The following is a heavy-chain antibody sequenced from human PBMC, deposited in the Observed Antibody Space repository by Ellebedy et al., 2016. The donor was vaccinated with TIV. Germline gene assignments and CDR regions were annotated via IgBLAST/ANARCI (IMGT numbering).Heavy chain of an antibody. V-gene: IGHV1-69*10. CDR3: AREWEQLVQYNWFDP. CDR1: GGTFSSYA. Sequence: ASVKVSCKASGGTFSSYAISWVRQAPGQGLEWMGRIIPILGIANYAQKFQGRVTITADKSTSTAYMELSSLRSEDTGVYSCAREWEQLVQYNWFDPWGQGTLVTVSS. J-gene: IGHJ5*02. CDR2: IIPILGIA. D-gene: IGHD6-13*01.